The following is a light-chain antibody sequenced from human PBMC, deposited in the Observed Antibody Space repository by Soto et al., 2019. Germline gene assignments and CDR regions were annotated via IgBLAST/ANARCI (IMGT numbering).Light chain of an antibody. J-gene: IGKJ4*01. CDR2: AAS. CDR3: QQLNSYPLP. V-gene: IGKV1-9*01. Sequence: DIQMTQSPSSLSASVGDRVTITCQTSQVINNYLAWYQQKPGKAPNLLTSAASTLQSGVPSRFSGSGSGTEFTLTISSLQPEYVASYYCQQLNSYPLPFGGGTK. CDR1: QVINNY.